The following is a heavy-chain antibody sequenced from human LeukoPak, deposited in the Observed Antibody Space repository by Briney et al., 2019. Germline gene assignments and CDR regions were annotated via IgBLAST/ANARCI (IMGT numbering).Heavy chain of an antibody. V-gene: IGHV1-8*01. CDR2: MNPNTGRT. J-gene: IGHJ4*02. D-gene: IGHD3-10*01. CDR1: RYTFTSYD. CDR3: ARLSQTPDYYTLGGYYYLGY. Sequence: ASVKVTCKASRYTFTSYDINWVREAAGHGLEWMGWMNPNTGRTGYAQKFQGRITMTRDTSINTAYMELTKLRSEDTAIYYCARLSQTPDYYTLGGYYYLGYWGQGTPVTVSS.